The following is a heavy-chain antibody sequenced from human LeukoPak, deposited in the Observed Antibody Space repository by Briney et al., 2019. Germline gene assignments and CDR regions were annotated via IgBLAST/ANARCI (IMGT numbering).Heavy chain of an antibody. CDR2: IYYSGST. CDR1: GGSISSSSYY. CDR3: AREGLSYCGGDCYP. V-gene: IGHV4-39*02. J-gene: IGHJ5*02. Sequence: SETLSLTCTVSGGSISSSSYYWGWIRQPQGKGLEWIGSIYYSGSTYYNPSLKSRVTISVDTSKNQFSLKLSSVTAADTAVYYCAREGLSYCGGDCYPWGQGTLVTVSS. D-gene: IGHD2-21*02.